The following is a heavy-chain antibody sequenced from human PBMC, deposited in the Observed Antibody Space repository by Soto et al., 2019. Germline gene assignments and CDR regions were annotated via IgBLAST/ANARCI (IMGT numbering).Heavy chain of an antibody. CDR1: GFIFSSYA. CDR2: ISGSGDST. Sequence: PGGSLRLSCADSGFIFSSYAMSWVRQAPGKGLEWVSAISGSGDSTYYADSVKGRFTISRDNSKNTLYLQMNSLRAEDTAVYYCATAPKGYYYGSGFDYYYMDVWGKGTTVTVSS. J-gene: IGHJ6*03. D-gene: IGHD3-10*01. V-gene: IGHV3-23*01. CDR3: ATAPKGYYYGSGFDYYYMDV.